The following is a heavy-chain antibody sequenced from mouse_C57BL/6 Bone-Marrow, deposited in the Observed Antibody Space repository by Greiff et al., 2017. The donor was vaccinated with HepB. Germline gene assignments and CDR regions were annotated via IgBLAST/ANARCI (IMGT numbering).Heavy chain of an antibody. CDR2: FHPYNDDT. D-gene: IGHD2-10*02. V-gene: IGHV1-47*01. CDR1: GYTFTTYP. Sequence: VQLQESGAELVKPGASVKMSCKASGYTFTTYPIEWMKQNHGKSLEWIGNFHPYNDDTKYNEKFKDKATLTVEKSSSTVYLELSRLTSDDSAVYYCARGGYGNPYFDYWGQGTTLTVSS. CDR3: ARGGYGNPYFDY. J-gene: IGHJ2*01.